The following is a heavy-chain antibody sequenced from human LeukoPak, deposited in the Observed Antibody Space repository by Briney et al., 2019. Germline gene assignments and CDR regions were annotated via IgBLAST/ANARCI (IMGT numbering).Heavy chain of an antibody. CDR1: GYTFTGYY. Sequence: PSASVKVSCKASGYTFTGYYMHWVRQAPGQGLEWMGIINPSGGSTSYAQKFQGRVTMTRDMSTSTVYMELSSLRSEDTAVYYCARDSYREQWLVRVRPYYYYYMDVWGKGTTVTVSS. J-gene: IGHJ6*03. CDR2: INPSGGST. CDR3: ARDSYREQWLVRVRPYYYYYMDV. V-gene: IGHV1-46*01. D-gene: IGHD6-19*01.